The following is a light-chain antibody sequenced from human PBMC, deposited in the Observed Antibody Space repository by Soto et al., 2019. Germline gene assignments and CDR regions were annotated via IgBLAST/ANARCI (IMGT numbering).Light chain of an antibody. Sequence: QSALSQPASVSGSPGQSITISCTRTSNDLGRYNLVSWYQHNPGRAPKLMISQDNRRPSGVSDRFSASKSGDTVSLTISGLQAEDEAFYYCCSYTGSNTWVFGGGTKLTVL. V-gene: IGLV2-23*01. CDR3: CSYTGSNTWV. CDR2: QDN. CDR1: SNDLGRYNL. J-gene: IGLJ3*02.